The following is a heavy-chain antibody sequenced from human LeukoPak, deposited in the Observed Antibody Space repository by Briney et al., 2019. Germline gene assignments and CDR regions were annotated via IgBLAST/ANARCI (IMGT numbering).Heavy chain of an antibody. CDR1: GFTFSSYW. J-gene: IGHJ1*01. V-gene: IGHV3-74*01. CDR2: INSDGSST. CDR3: ARDGEGAAAAYFQH. D-gene: IGHD6-13*01. Sequence: GGSLRLSCAASGFTFSSYWVHWVRQAPGKGLVWVSRINSDGSSTSYADSVKGRFTTSKDNAKNTLNLQMNSLRAEDTAVYYCARDGEGAAAAYFQHWGQGTLVTVSS.